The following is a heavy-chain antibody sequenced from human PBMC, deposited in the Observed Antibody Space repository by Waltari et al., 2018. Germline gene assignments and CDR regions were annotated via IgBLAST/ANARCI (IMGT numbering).Heavy chain of an antibody. Sequence: EVQLVESGGGLVQPGGSLRVSCAASGFTFSSHWMTWVRQAPGKGLEWVANINGEGSEKYYVDSVKARFTISRDNAKNSLYLQMDSLRAEDTAVYYCARADYGGTADFDYWGQGTLVTVSS. J-gene: IGHJ4*02. CDR1: GFTFSSHW. CDR2: INGEGSEK. V-gene: IGHV3-7*04. D-gene: IGHD4-17*01. CDR3: ARADYGGTADFDY.